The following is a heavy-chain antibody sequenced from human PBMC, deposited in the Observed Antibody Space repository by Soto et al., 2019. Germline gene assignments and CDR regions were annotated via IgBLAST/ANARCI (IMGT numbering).Heavy chain of an antibody. Sequence: ASVKVSCKASGYTFTSYAMHWVRQAPGQRLEWMGWINAGNGNTKYSQKFQGRVTITRDTSASTAYMELSSLRSGDTAVYYCAREGYSSRAFDIWGQGTMVTVSS. J-gene: IGHJ3*02. V-gene: IGHV1-3*01. CDR2: INAGNGNT. D-gene: IGHD6-13*01. CDR3: AREGYSSRAFDI. CDR1: GYTFTSYA.